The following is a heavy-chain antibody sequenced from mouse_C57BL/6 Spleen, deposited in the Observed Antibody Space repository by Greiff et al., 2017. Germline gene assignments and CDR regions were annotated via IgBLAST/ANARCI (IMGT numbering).Heavy chain of an antibody. CDR1: GYTFTSYW. Sequence: VQLQQPGAELVRPGSSVKLSCKASGYTFTSYWMHWVKQRPIQGLEWIGNIDPSDSETHYNQKFKDQATLTVDNSSSTAYMQLSSLTSEDSAVYYCARDYCYGSSYGGFAYWGQGTLVTVSA. CDR3: ARDYCYGSSYGGFAY. V-gene: IGHV1-52*01. J-gene: IGHJ3*01. CDR2: IDPSDSET. D-gene: IGHD1-1*01.